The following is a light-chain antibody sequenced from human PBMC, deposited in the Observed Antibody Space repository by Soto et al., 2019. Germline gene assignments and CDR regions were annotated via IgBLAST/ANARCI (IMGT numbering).Light chain of an antibody. V-gene: IGLV1-44*01. Sequence: QSLLTQPPSASGTPGHRVTISCSGGSSNIGSKTVNWYQHLPGAAPKLLIYGNDQRPSGVPDRFSGSKSGTSVFLAISGLQSEDEADYYCTAWDDSLRAVLFGGGTKVTVL. J-gene: IGLJ2*01. CDR1: SSNIGSKT. CDR2: GND. CDR3: TAWDDSLRAVL.